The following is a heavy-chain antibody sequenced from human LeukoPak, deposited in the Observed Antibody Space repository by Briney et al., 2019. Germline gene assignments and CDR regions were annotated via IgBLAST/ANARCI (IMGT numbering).Heavy chain of an antibody. CDR1: GFTFSSYA. CDR2: ISGSGGST. D-gene: IGHD3-22*01. J-gene: IGHJ4*02. CDR3: AKDSMIVVVTTLDY. V-gene: IGHV3-23*01. Sequence: SGGSLRLSCAASGFTFSSYAMSWVRQAPGKGLEWVSAISGSGGSTYYADSVKGRFTISRDNFKNTLYLQMNSLRAEDTAVYYCAKDSMIVVVTTLDYWGQGTPVTVSS.